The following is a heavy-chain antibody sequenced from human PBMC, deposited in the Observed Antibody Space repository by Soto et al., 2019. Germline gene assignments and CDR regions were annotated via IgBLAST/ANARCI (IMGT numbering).Heavy chain of an antibody. J-gene: IGHJ4*02. V-gene: IGHV3-23*01. CDR1: GFTFSSYA. CDR3: AKDEGINSSGYYYEVDY. Sequence: EVQLLESGGGLVQPGGSLRLSCAASGFTFSSYAMSWVRQAPGKGLEWVSAISGSGGSTYYADSVKGRFTISRDNSKNTLCLQMNSLRAEDTAVYYCAKDEGINSSGYYYEVDYWGQGTLVTVSS. CDR2: ISGSGGST. D-gene: IGHD3-22*01.